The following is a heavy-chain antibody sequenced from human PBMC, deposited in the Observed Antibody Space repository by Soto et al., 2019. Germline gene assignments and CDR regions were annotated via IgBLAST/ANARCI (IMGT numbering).Heavy chain of an antibody. J-gene: IGHJ6*02. CDR1: GYSFTTYG. CDR2: ISGYNGNT. Sequence: QVQLVQSRGEVKKPGASVKVSCKTSGYSFTTYGISWVRQAPGQGLERMGGISGYNGNTNYAQKLKGRVTMTTDTSTSTAYMELRSLRSDDTAVYYCAREGPAPYYYYGMDVWGQGSTVTVSS. CDR3: AREGPAPYYYYGMDV. V-gene: IGHV1-18*01.